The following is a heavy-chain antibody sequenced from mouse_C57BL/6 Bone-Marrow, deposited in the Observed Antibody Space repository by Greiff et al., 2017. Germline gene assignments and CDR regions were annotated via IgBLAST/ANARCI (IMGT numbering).Heavy chain of an antibody. Sequence: EVQLQQSGAELVRPGASVKLSCTASGFNIKDDYMHWVKQRPEQGLEWIGWIDPENGDTEYASKFQGKATITADTSSNTAYLQLSSLTSKDTAVYYCTTYYVSSYPYAMDYWGQGTSVTVSS. J-gene: IGHJ4*01. CDR2: IDPENGDT. D-gene: IGHD1-1*01. CDR3: TTYYVSSYPYAMDY. V-gene: IGHV14-4*01. CDR1: GFNIKDDY.